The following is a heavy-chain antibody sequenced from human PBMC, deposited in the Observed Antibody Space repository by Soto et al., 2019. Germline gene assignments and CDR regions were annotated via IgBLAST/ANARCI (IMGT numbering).Heavy chain of an antibody. V-gene: IGHV3-30*03. D-gene: IGHD1-26*01. CDR3: ARDGRSGCVTRPGH. CDR1: GFTFKSYG. J-gene: IGHJ4*02. Sequence: GGSLRLSCAASGFTFKSYGMHWVRQAPGKGLEWVAVISYDGSYQYYSDSVKGRFTISRDNSKNTLNLQMNSLRVEDSAMYYCARDGRSGCVTRPGHWGQGTLVTVFS. CDR2: ISYDGSYQ.